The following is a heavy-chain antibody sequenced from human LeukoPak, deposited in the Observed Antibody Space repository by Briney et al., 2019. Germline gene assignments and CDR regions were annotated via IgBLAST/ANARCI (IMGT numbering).Heavy chain of an antibody. CDR2: IYYSGST. J-gene: IGHJ3*02. CDR1: GGSISSSSYY. CDR3: ARISGSYHDAFDI. D-gene: IGHD1-26*01. Sequence: SETLSLTCTVSGGSISSSSYYWGWIRQPPGKGLEWIGSIYYSGSTYYNPSLKSRVTISVDTSKNQFSLKLSSVTAADTAVYYCARISGSYHDAFDIWGQGTMVTVSS. V-gene: IGHV4-39*07.